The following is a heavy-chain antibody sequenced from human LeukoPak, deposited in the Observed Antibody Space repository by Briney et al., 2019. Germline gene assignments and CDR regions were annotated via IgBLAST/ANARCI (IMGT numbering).Heavy chain of an antibody. Sequence: PGGSLRLSCVASGFTFSNYNINWVRQAPGKGLEWVSYISRGSTNIHYADSVKGRFTISRDDAKNSLYLQMDSLRDEDTAVYYCARAVSGDIYGYGYWGQGTLVTVSS. CDR1: GFTFSNYN. CDR2: ISRGSTNI. V-gene: IGHV3-48*02. J-gene: IGHJ4*02. CDR3: ARAVSGDIYGYGY. D-gene: IGHD5-18*01.